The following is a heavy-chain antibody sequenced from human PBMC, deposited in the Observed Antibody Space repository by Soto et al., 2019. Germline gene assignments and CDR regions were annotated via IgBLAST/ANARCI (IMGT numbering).Heavy chain of an antibody. J-gene: IGHJ5*02. V-gene: IGHV1-46*01. Sequence: ASVKVSCKASGYTFTSYYIHWVRQAPGQGLEWMEIINPSVGTTTYAQKFQGKVTMTRATSKSTAYMELSSLRSEDTAVYYCARDYYDSSGAPWGQGTLVTVSS. CDR1: GYTFTSYY. CDR2: INPSVGTT. CDR3: ARDYYDSSGAP. D-gene: IGHD3-22*01.